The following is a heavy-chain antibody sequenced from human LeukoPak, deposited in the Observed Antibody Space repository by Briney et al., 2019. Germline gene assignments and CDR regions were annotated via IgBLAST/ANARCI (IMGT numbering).Heavy chain of an antibody. CDR1: GGSISSSSYY. Sequence: PSETLSLTCTVSGGSISSSSYYWGWIRQPPGKGLEWIASIYYSGSTYYNPSLKSRVTISVDTSKNHFSLKVSSVTAADTAVYYCASVDTALVRVDYWGQGTLVTVSS. J-gene: IGHJ4*02. V-gene: IGHV4-39*01. CDR2: IYYSGST. D-gene: IGHD5-18*01. CDR3: ASVDTALVRVDY.